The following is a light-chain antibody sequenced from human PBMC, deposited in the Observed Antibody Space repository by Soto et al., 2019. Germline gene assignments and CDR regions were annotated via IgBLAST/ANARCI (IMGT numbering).Light chain of an antibody. CDR3: QQYKIRST. CDR1: ERVAKW. V-gene: IGKV1-5*01. CDR2: DVS. J-gene: IGKJ1*01. Sequence: DIQMTQSPSSLSASVGDTVTITCRASERVAKWLAWYHQKPGNAPKVLIYDVSKLGSGVPSRFSGSGSETEFTLSITGVQPEDSATYFCQQYKIRSTFGQGTKVEV.